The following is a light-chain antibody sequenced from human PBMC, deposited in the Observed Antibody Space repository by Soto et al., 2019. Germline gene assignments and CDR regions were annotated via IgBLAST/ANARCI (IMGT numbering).Light chain of an antibody. CDR3: MQALQTPYT. V-gene: IGKV2-28*01. CDR2: LGF. J-gene: IGKJ2*01. Sequence: EIVMTQSPPSLTVTPGEPASISCSSSQRLLHSNGNIFLDWYLQKPGQSPQFLIYLGFNRASGVPDRVSGSGAGTDFTLKISRVEAEDAGIYYCMQALQTPYTFGQGTKLEIK. CDR1: QRLLHSNGNIF.